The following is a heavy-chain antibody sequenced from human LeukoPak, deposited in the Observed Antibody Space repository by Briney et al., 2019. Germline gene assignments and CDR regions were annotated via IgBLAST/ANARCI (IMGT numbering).Heavy chain of an antibody. CDR1: GYTFTGYY. CDR2: INPNSGGT. V-gene: IGHV1-2*02. D-gene: IGHD5-12*01. Sequence: ASVKVSCKASGYTFTGYYMHWVRQAPGQGLEWMGWINPNSGGTNYAQKFQGRVTMTRDTSIGTAYMELSRLRSDDTAVYYCAKDLVATISRYYYYYYMDVWGKGTTVTISS. J-gene: IGHJ6*03. CDR3: AKDLVATISRYYYYYYMDV.